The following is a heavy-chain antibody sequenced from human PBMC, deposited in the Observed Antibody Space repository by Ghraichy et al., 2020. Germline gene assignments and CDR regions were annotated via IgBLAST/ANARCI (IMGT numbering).Heavy chain of an antibody. D-gene: IGHD3-22*01. Sequence: SETLSLTCSVSGGSISSYYWSWIRQPPGKGLEWIGYIYYSGSTNYNPSLKSRVTISVDTSKNQFSLKLSSVTAADTAVYSCARANYYDSSGYYYGPLIDYWGQGTLVTVSS. CDR3: ARANYYDSSGYYYGPLIDY. V-gene: IGHV4-59*08. CDR1: GGSISSYY. CDR2: IYYSGST. J-gene: IGHJ4*02.